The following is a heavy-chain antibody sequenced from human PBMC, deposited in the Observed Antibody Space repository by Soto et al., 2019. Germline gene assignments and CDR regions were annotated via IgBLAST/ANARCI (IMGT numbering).Heavy chain of an antibody. V-gene: IGHV4-59*08. Sequence: PSETLSLTCTVSGGSISSYYWSWIRQPPGKGLEWIGYIYYSGSTNYNPSLKSRVTISVDTSKNQFSLKLSSVTAADTAVYYCARSIFGVVIQAPKYYYYYYMDVWGKGTTVTVSS. J-gene: IGHJ6*03. CDR1: GGSISSYY. CDR3: ARSIFGVVIQAPKYYYYYYMDV. D-gene: IGHD3-3*01. CDR2: IYYSGST.